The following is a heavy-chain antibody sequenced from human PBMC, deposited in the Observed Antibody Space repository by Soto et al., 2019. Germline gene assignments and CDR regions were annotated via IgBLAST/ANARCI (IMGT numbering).Heavy chain of an antibody. D-gene: IGHD2-15*01. Sequence: SVKVSCKASGGTFSSYAISWVRQAPGQGLEWMGGIIPIFGTANYAQKFQGRVTMTTDESTSTAYMELRSLRSDDTAVYYCARDTGLQPFDYWGQRTLVTVSS. J-gene: IGHJ4*02. CDR1: GGTFSSYA. CDR2: IIPIFGTA. CDR3: ARDTGLQPFDY. V-gene: IGHV1-69*05.